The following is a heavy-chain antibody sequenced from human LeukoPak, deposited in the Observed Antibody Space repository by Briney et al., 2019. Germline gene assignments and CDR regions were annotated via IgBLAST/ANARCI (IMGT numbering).Heavy chain of an antibody. CDR2: IYYSGST. J-gene: IGHJ1*01. V-gene: IGHV4-39*01. D-gene: IGHD2-2*01. CDR3: AIPLGYCSSTSCYEYFQH. CDR1: GGSISSSSYY. Sequence: SETLSLTCTVSGGSISSSSYYWGWIRQPPGKGLEWIGSIYYSGSTYYNPSHKSRVTISVDTSKNQFSLKLSSVTAADTAVYYCAIPLGYCSSTSCYEYFQHWGQGTLVTVSS.